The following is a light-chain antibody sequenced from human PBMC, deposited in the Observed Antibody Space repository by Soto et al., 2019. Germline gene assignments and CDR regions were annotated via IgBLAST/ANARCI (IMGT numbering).Light chain of an antibody. CDR1: SSDVGGYNY. CDR3: SSYAGSNVL. V-gene: IGLV2-8*01. J-gene: IGLJ2*01. Sequence: QSVLTQPPSASGSPGQSVTISCTGTSSDVGGYNYVSWYQQHPGKAPKLMIYEVSKRPSGVPARFSGSKSDNTASLTVSGLQAEDEAVYYCSSYAGSNVLFGGGTKLTVL. CDR2: EVS.